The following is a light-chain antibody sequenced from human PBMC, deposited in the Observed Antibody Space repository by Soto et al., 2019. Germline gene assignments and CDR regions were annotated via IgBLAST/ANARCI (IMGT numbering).Light chain of an antibody. CDR1: SSDAGNYNC. CDR3: SSFATSTTHYV. J-gene: IGLJ1*01. V-gene: IGLV2-14*01. Sequence: QSALTQSASVSGSPGQSITISCTGTSSDAGNYNCVPWYQQHPGKVPKLMIYEVNNRPSGVSNRFSDSKSGDTASLTISGLQAEDEDDYYCSSFATSTTHYVFGTGTKVTVL. CDR2: EVN.